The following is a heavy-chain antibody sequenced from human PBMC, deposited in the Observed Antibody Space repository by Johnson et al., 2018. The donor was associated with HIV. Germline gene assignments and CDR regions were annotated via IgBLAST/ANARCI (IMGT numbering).Heavy chain of an antibody. CDR3: ARACRDGYTCDAFDI. CDR2: INSGGST. Sequence: VQLVESGGGLVQPGGSLRLSCAASGFTFSSYDMHWVRQAKGKGLEWVSVINSGGSTYYTDSVRGRFTISRDNSKNTLYLQMNSLRAEDTAVYYCARACRDGYTCDAFDIWGQGTMVTVSS. D-gene: IGHD5-24*01. J-gene: IGHJ3*02. CDR1: GFTFSSYD. V-gene: IGHV3-66*01.